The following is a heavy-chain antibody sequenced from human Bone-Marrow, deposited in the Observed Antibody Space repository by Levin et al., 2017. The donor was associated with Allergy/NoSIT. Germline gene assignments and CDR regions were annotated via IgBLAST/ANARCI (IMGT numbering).Heavy chain of an antibody. V-gene: IGHV3-74*01. CDR2: INSDGSST. D-gene: IGHD3-10*01. CDR3: ARGSLGGWFGER. J-gene: IGHJ4*02. CDR1: GFTFSSYW. Sequence: RPGGSLRLSCAASGFTFSSYWMHWVRQAPGKGLVWVSRINSDGSSTNYADSGKGRFTLPRDNAKNTLYLEMDSLRAEDTAVYYCARGSLGGWFGERWGQGTLVTVSS.